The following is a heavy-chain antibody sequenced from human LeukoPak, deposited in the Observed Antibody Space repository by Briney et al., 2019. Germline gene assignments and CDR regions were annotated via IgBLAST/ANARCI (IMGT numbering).Heavy chain of an antibody. CDR1: GYTFTSYG. J-gene: IGHJ4*02. CDR3: AREVAYNWNKQINDY. V-gene: IGHV1-18*01. CDR2: ISAYNGNT. Sequence: ASVKVSCKASGYTFTSYGISWVRQAPGQRLEWMGWISAYNGNTNYAQKLQGRVTMTTDTSTSTAYMELRSLRSDDTAVYYCAREVAYNWNKQINDYWGQGTLVTVSS. D-gene: IGHD1/OR15-1a*01.